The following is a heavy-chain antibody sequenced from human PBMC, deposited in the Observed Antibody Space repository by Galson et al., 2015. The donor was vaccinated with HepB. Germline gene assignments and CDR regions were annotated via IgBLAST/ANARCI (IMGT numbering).Heavy chain of an antibody. CDR3: ARDTRSSSNYFDY. CDR1: GYTFTSYG. V-gene: IGHV1-18*01. J-gene: IGHJ4*02. D-gene: IGHD6-6*01. CDR2: ITGYNGNT. Sequence: SVKVSCKASGYTFTSYGISWVRQAPGQGLEWMGWITGYNGNTKYAQKLQARVTMTTDTSTSTAYMELRSLRSDDTAVYYCARDTRSSSNYFDYWGQGTLVTVSS.